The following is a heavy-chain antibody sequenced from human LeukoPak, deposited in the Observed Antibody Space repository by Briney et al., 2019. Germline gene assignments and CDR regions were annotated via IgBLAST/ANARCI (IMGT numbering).Heavy chain of an antibody. J-gene: IGHJ4*02. CDR1: GFSFSSYW. V-gene: IGHV3-23*01. D-gene: IGHD5-12*01. Sequence: GGSLRLSCAASGFSFSSYWMHWVRQGPGKGLEWVSTISGSGDSTYYADSVKGRFTISRDNSKNTLYLQMNSLRAEDTAVYYCAKAGDIYYFDYWGQGTLVTVSS. CDR2: ISGSGDST. CDR3: AKAGDIYYFDY.